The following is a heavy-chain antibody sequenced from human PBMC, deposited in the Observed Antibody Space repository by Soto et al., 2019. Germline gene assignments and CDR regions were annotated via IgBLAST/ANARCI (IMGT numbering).Heavy chain of an antibody. CDR3: ARDVYSSSWYGRWEYYYYGMDV. CDR2: IKQDGSEK. D-gene: IGHD6-13*01. V-gene: IGHV3-7*01. CDR1: GFTFSSYW. Sequence: PGGSLRLSCAASGFTFSSYWMSWVRQAPGKGLEWVANIKQDGSEKYYVDSVKGRFTISRDNAKNSLYLQMNSLRAEDTAVYYCARDVYSSSWYGRWEYYYYGMDVWGQGTTVTVSS. J-gene: IGHJ6*02.